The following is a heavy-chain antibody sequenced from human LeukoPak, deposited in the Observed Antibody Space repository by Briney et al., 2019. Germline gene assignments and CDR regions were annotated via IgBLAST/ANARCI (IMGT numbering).Heavy chain of an antibody. CDR2: SSGSGGST. D-gene: IGHD6-13*01. CDR3: AKAAGIAAAGTFYFDY. Sequence: GGSLRLSCAASGFTFSSYAMSWVRQAPGKGLEWVSASSGSGGSTYYADSVKGRFTISRDNSKNTLYLQMNSLRAEDTAVYYCAKAAGIAAAGTFYFDYWGQGTLVTVSS. V-gene: IGHV3-23*01. CDR1: GFTFSSYA. J-gene: IGHJ4*02.